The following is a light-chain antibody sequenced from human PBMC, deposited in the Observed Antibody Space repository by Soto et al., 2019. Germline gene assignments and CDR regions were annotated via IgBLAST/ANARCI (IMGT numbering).Light chain of an antibody. Sequence: QSALTQPPSASGTPGQRVTISCSGSISNIGSNIVNWYQQLPGTAPRLLIYSNNQRPSGVPDRFSGSKSGTSASLAISGLQSEDEADYYCAAWDDSLNGWVFGGGTKLTVL. CDR3: AAWDDSLNGWV. V-gene: IGLV1-44*01. J-gene: IGLJ3*02. CDR2: SNN. CDR1: ISNIGSNI.